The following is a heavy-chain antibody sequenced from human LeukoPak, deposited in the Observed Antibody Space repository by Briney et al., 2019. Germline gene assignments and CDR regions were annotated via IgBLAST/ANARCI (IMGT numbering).Heavy chain of an antibody. Sequence: SETLSLTCTVSGGSISSSYWSWLRQPAGKGLEWIGRIYGGGSTDYNPSLRSRITMSGDASRNKFSLKVTSVTAADTAVYFCARGYYDSGGYYTEFANWGQGTLVTVSS. CDR3: ARGYYDSGGYYTEFAN. V-gene: IGHV4-4*07. J-gene: IGHJ4*02. CDR1: GGSISSSY. D-gene: IGHD3-22*01. CDR2: IYGGGST.